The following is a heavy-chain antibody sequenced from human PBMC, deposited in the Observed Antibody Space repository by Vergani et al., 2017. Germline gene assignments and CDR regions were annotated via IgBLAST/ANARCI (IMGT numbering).Heavy chain of an antibody. D-gene: IGHD5-18*01. V-gene: IGHV3-43*01. CDR2: ISWDGGST. CDR1: GFTFDDYT. Sequence: EVQLVESGGVVVQPGGSLRLSCAASGFTFDDYTMHWVRQAPGKGLEWVSLISWDGGSTYYADSVKGRFTISRDNSKNSLYLQMNSLRTEDTALYYCAKEGGYSYGTVFDYWGQGTLVTVSS. CDR3: AKEGGYSYGTVFDY. J-gene: IGHJ4*02.